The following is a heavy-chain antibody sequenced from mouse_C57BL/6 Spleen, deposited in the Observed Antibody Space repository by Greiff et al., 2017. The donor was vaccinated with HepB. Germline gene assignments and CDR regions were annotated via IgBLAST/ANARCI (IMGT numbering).Heavy chain of an antibody. CDR2: INPSTGGT. V-gene: IGHV1-42*01. Sequence: EVQLQQSGPELVKPGASVKISCKASGYSFTGYYMNWVKQSPEKSLEWIGEINPSTGGTTYNQKFKAKATLTVDKSSSTAYMQLKSLTSEDSAVYYCARFGGIYYYGSSDYWGQGTTLTVSS. CDR1: GYSFTGYY. CDR3: ARFGGIYYYGSSDY. J-gene: IGHJ2*01. D-gene: IGHD1-1*01.